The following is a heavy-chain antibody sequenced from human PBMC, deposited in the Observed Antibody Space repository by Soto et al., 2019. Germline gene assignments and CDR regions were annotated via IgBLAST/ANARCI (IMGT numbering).Heavy chain of an antibody. Sequence: PGGSLSLSCVFSNAWMSRVRQAPGKGLEWVGRIKSKTDGGTTDYAAPVKGRFTISRDDSKNTLYLQMNSLKTEDTAVDYCTREEGLLNWFDP. CDR3: TREEGLLNWFDP. V-gene: IGHV3-15*01. J-gene: IGHJ5*02. CDR2: IKSKTDGGTT. CDR1: SNAW. D-gene: IGHD1-26*01.